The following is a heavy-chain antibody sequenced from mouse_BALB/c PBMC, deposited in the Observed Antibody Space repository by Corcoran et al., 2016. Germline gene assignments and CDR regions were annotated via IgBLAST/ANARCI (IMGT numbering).Heavy chain of an antibody. CDR3: ARRGYYGSSYPYLDY. J-gene: IGHJ2*01. V-gene: IGHV1S136*01. CDR2: INPYNDGT. CDR1: GYTFTSYV. Sequence: EVQLQQSGPELVKPGASVKMSCKASGYTFTSYVMHWVKQKPGQGLEWIGYINPYNDGTKYNEKFKGKATLTSDKSSSTAYMELSSLTSEDSAVYYCARRGYYGSSYPYLDYWGQGTTLTVSS. D-gene: IGHD1-1*01.